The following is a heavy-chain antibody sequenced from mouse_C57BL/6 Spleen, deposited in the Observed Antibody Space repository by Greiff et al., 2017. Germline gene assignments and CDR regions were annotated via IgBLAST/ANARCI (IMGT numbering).Heavy chain of an antibody. CDR2: IYPRSGNT. V-gene: IGHV1-81*01. D-gene: IGHD1-1*01. J-gene: IGHJ1*03. Sequence: VQLQQSGAELARPGASVKLSCKASGYTFTSYGISWVKQRTGQGLEWIGEIYPRSGNTYYNEKFKGKATLTADKSSSTAYMALRSLTSEDSAVYLCARGYYGSENTWYCYVWGRGTTVTVSS. CDR3: ARGYYGSENTWYCYV. CDR1: GYTFTSYG.